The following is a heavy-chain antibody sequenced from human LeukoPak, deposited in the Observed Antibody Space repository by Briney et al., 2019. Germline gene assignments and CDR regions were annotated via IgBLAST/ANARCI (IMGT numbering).Heavy chain of an antibody. V-gene: IGHV3-30*02. J-gene: IGHJ4*02. CDR1: GFTFSGYG. CDR3: AGGGTVAATIDY. Sequence: PGGSLRLSCAASGFTFSGYGMHWVRQAPGKGLEWVAFIRYDGSNKYYADSVKGRFTISRDNSKNTLYLQMNSLRAEDTAVYYCAGGGTVAATIDYWGQGTLVTVSS. D-gene: IGHD2-15*01. CDR2: IRYDGSNK.